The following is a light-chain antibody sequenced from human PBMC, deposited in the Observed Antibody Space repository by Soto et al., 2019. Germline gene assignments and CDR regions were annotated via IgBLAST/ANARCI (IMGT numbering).Light chain of an antibody. CDR1: QSVKSS. J-gene: IGKJ4*01. V-gene: IGKV3-11*01. CDR2: DAS. CDR3: QQRSNWPPVT. Sequence: EVVLTQSPAILSLSPGERATLSCRASQSVKSSLAWYQQKPGQPPRLLIYDASHRATGIPARFSGSGSGTDLTLTISSLEPEDVAVYFCQQRSNWPPVTFGGGTKVQI.